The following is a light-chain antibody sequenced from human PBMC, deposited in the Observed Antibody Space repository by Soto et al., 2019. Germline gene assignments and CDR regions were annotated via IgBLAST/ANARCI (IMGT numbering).Light chain of an antibody. CDR2: GAS. Sequence: EIVMTQSPATLSVSPGERATLPCRASQSVSSNLAWYQQKPCQAHRLLIYGASTRATGIPARFSGSGSGTEFTLTISSLQSEDFAVYHCQQYKNWPTFTFGPGTKVDIK. J-gene: IGKJ3*01. CDR1: QSVSSN. CDR3: QQYKNWPTFT. V-gene: IGKV3-15*01.